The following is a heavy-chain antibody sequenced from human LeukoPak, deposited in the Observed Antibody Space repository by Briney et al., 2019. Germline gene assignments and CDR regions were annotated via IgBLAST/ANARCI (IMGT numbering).Heavy chain of an antibody. CDR1: GFTFRSYG. CDR3: AIMHGYYDGSGYWVQ. CDR2: ITTSGATT. D-gene: IGHD3-22*01. V-gene: IGHV3-23*01. Sequence: GSLRLSCAASGFTFRSYGMSWVRQAPGKGLEGVSFITTSGATTSYADSVKGRFTISRDNPRNTLYMQMNSLRDEDTALYYCAIMHGYYDGSGYWVQWGQGTLVTVSS. J-gene: IGHJ4*02.